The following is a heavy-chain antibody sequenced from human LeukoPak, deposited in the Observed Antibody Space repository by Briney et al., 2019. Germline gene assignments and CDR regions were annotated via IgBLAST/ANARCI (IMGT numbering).Heavy chain of an antibody. Sequence: SETLSLTCAVSGYSISSGYYWGWIRQPPGKGLEWIGSIYHNGSTYYNPSLKSRVTISVDTSKNQFSLKLSSVTAADTAVYYCTRTTVTHGPLPDYWGQGTLVTVSS. CDR3: TRTTVTHGPLPDY. V-gene: IGHV4-38-2*01. CDR2: IYHNGST. D-gene: IGHD4-17*01. CDR1: GYSISSGYY. J-gene: IGHJ4*02.